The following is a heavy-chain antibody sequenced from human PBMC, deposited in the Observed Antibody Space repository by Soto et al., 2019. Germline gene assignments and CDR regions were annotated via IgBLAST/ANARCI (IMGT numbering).Heavy chain of an antibody. CDR3: ARETFIVVVPAARRFDP. Sequence: GGSLRLSCAASGFTFSGYWMHWVRQAPGKGLVWVSRINSDGSSTSYADSVKGRFTISRDNAKNTLYLQMNSLRAEDTAVYYCARETFIVVVPAARRFDPWGQGTLVTVSS. CDR1: GFTFSGYW. J-gene: IGHJ5*02. D-gene: IGHD2-2*01. V-gene: IGHV3-74*01. CDR2: INSDGSST.